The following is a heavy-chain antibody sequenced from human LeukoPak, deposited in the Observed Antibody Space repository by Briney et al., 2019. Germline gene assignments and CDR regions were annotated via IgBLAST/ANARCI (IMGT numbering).Heavy chain of an antibody. J-gene: IGHJ4*02. CDR2: ITSSSSYI. Sequence: GGSLRLSCAASGFTFSSYNMNWVRQAPGKGPEWVSSITSSSSYIYYADSVKGRFTISRDNAKNSLYLQMNSLRAEDTAVYYRARDDYGGNPRFDYWGQGTLVTVSS. CDR3: ARDDYGGNPRFDY. CDR1: GFTFSSYN. V-gene: IGHV3-21*01. D-gene: IGHD4-23*01.